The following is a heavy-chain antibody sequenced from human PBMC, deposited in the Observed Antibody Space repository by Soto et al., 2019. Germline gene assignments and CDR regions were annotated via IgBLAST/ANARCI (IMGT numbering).Heavy chain of an antibody. CDR1: GGSISSSSYY. Sequence: SETLSLTCTVSGGSISSSSYYWGWIRQPPGKGLEWIGSIYYSGSTYYNPSLKSRVTISVDTSKNQFSLKLSSVTAADTAVYYCARHGDFWSGYYGNNYYYGMDVWGQGTTVTVSS. V-gene: IGHV4-39*01. D-gene: IGHD3-3*01. CDR3: ARHGDFWSGYYGNNYYYGMDV. J-gene: IGHJ6*02. CDR2: IYYSGST.